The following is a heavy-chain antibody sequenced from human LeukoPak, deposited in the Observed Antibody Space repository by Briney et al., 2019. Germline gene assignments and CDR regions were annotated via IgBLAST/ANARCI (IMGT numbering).Heavy chain of an antibody. CDR3: AGLSYSGSYTADY. CDR1: GGTFSSYA. V-gene: IGHV1-69*05. D-gene: IGHD1-26*01. CDR2: IIPIFGTA. Sequence: SVEVSCKASGGTFSSYAISWVRQAPGQGLEWMGRIIPIFGTANYAQKFQGRVTITTDESTSTAYMELSSLRSEDTAVYYCAGLSYSGSYTADYWGQGTLVTVSS. J-gene: IGHJ4*02.